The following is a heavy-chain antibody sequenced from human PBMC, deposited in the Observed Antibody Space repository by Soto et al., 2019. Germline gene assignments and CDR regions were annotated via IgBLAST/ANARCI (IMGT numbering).Heavy chain of an antibody. D-gene: IGHD6-19*01. V-gene: IGHV3-30*03. CDR2: ISHDGSDK. CDR3: ARDPGTYSSAWFDP. CDR1: GFTFSGYG. Sequence: GGSLRLSCVASGFTFSGYGMHWVRQAPGKGLEWLAVISHDGSDKYYADSVKGRFTISRDNSKNTLYLQMNSLRAEDTAVYYCARDPGTYSSAWFDPWGQGTLVTVSS. J-gene: IGHJ5*02.